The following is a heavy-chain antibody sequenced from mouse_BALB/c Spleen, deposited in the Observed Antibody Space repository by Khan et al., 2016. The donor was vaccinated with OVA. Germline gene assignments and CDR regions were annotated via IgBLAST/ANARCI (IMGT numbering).Heavy chain of an antibody. D-gene: IGHD4-1*01. J-gene: IGHJ3*01. CDR3: AREASSWDFSFPY. V-gene: IGHV1S136*01. Sequence: VQLQQSGPELVEPGASVKMSCKASGYTFTNYVMHWVKQKPGQGLEWIGYINPYNAGTRYNENFKDKATLTSDISSTTAYMEVSSLTSEDSAVYYCAREASSWDFSFPYWGQGTLVTVSA. CDR1: GYTFTNYV. CDR2: INPYNAGT.